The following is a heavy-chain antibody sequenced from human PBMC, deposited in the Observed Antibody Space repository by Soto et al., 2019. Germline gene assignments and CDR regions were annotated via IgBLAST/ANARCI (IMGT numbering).Heavy chain of an antibody. Sequence: QVQLVESGGGVVQPGRSLRLSCAASGFTFSSYGMHWFRQAPGKGLEWVAVISYDGSNKYYADSVKGRFTISRDNSKNTLYLQMNSLRAEDTAVYYCAKDPTGSGWFDPWGQGTLVTVSS. V-gene: IGHV3-30*18. CDR3: AKDPTGSGWFDP. CDR2: ISYDGSNK. D-gene: IGHD3-10*01. J-gene: IGHJ5*02. CDR1: GFTFSSYG.